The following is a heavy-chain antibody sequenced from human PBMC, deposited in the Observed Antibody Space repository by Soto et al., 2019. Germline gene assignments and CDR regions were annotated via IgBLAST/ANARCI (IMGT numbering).Heavy chain of an antibody. D-gene: IGHD5-12*01. J-gene: IGHJ4*02. CDR2: TYYRSKWYN. CDR3: ARARIPKRWLQFSWVMPGNKKKPPVTCFDY. Sequence: QSQTLSLTCAISGDSVSSNSAAWNWIRQSPSRGLEWLGRTYYRSKWYNDYAVSVKSRITINPDTSKNQFSLQLNSVTPEEPAVYYCARARIPKRWLQFSWVMPGNKKKPPVTCFDYWGQGTLVTVSS. V-gene: IGHV6-1*01. CDR1: GDSVSSNSAA.